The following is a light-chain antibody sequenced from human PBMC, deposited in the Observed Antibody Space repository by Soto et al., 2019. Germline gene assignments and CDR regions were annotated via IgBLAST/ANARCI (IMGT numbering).Light chain of an antibody. CDR3: QQFHSYPWT. CDR2: KAS. V-gene: IGKV1-5*03. CDR1: QSISTW. J-gene: IGKJ1*01. Sequence: DIQMTQSPSILSASVGDRVTITCRASQSISTWLAWFQQIPGKAPNLLIYKASKLQCGVPSRFSGSGSGTCFTLSFCCRLPYYFATYCFQQFHSYPWTSGQWNRV.